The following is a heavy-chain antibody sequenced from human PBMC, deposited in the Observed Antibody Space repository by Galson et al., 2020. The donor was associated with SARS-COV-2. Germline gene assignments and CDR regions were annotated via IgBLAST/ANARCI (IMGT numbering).Heavy chain of an antibody. CDR3: ARGATYSSGWYIRSPTDYYYYYGMDV. CDR1: GFTVSSNY. CDR2: IYSGGST. V-gene: IGHV3-53*01. D-gene: IGHD6-19*01. Sequence: GGSLRLSCAASGFTVSSNYMSWVRQAPGKGLEWVSVIYSGGSTYYADSVKGRFTISRDNSKNTLYLQMNSLRAEDTAVYYCARGATYSSGWYIRSPTDYYYYYGMDVWGQGTTVTVSS. J-gene: IGHJ6*02.